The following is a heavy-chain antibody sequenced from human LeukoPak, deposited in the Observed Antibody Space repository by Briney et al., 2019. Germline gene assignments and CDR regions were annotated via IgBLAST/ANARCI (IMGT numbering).Heavy chain of an antibody. CDR3: ARTRGYSGYDGY. D-gene: IGHD5-12*01. V-gene: IGHV3-72*01. CDR1: GFIFSDYY. CDR2: TRNKADSHTT. Sequence: TGGSLRLSCAASGFIFSDYYMDWVRQAPGKGLGWVARTRNKADSHTTEYAASVKGRFSISRDDSKNSMYLQMNSLKTEDTAVYYCARTRGYSGYDGYWGQGTLVIVSS. J-gene: IGHJ4*02.